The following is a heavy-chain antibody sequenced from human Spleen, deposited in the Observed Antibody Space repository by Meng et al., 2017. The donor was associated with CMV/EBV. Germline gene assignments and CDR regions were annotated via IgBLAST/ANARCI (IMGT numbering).Heavy chain of an antibody. V-gene: IGHV1-69*05. CDR3: AVDRPISDYYYYAMDV. J-gene: IGHJ6*02. CDR1: GGTFSSYA. Sequence: SVKVSCKASGGTFSSYAISWVRQAPGQGLEWMGGIIPIFGTANYAQKFQGRVTITTDESTSTAYMGLSSLRSEDTAVYYCAVDRPISDYYYYAMDVWGQGTTVTVSS. D-gene: IGHD2-2*01. CDR2: IIPIFGTA.